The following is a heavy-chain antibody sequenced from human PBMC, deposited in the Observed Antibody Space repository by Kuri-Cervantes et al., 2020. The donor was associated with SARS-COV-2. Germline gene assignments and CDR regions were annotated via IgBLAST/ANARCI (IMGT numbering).Heavy chain of an antibody. CDR3: ARVGVAAAGSTSYYGMDV. V-gene: IGHV3-23*01. CDR2: ISGSGVGT. Sequence: GGSLRLSCAASGFTFSSFAMSWVRQAPGKGLEWVSSISGSGVGTYYADSVKGRFTISRDNSKNTLYLQMNSLRAEDSALYYCARVGVAAAGSTSYYGMDVWGQGTTVTVSS. J-gene: IGHJ6*02. D-gene: IGHD6-13*01. CDR1: GFTFSSFA.